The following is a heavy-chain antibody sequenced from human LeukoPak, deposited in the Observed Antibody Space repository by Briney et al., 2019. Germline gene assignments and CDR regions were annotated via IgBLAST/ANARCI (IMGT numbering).Heavy chain of an antibody. CDR1: GFTFSNHW. J-gene: IGHJ4*02. V-gene: IGHV3-7*01. D-gene: IGHD3-9*01. Sequence: GGSLRLSCAASGFTFSNHWMNWVRQAPGKGLQWLAKIDPDGRDTQHVDSIKGRFTISRDNAKNSLFMHMNSLRAEDTAVYYCAKDADWASDYWGQGTLVTVSS. CDR2: IDPDGRDT. CDR3: AKDADWASDY.